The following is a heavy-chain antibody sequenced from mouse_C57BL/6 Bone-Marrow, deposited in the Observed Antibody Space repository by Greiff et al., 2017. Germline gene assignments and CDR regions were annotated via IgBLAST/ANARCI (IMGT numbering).Heavy chain of an antibody. CDR3: ARQGYDGLDY. J-gene: IGHJ2*01. CDR2: ISNGGGST. D-gene: IGHD2-3*01. Sequence: EVKLVESGGGLVQPGGSLKLSCAASGFTFSDYYMYWVRQTPEKRLEWVAYISNGGGSTYYPDTVKGRFTISRDNAKNTLYLQMSRLKSEDTAMYYCARQGYDGLDYWGQGTTLTVSS. CDR1: GFTFSDYY. V-gene: IGHV5-12*01.